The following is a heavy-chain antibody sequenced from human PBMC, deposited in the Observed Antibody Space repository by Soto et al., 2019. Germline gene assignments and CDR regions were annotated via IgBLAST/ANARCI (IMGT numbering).Heavy chain of an antibody. CDR3: ARSLRGVIIDFDS. D-gene: IGHD3-10*01. CDR2: ISGTTDNT. J-gene: IGHJ4*02. Sequence: EVQLLESGGGLVQPGGSLRLSCAASGFTFSSNAMSWVRLAPGKGLEWVSAISGTTDNTYYADSVKGRFTISRDNSKNTLYLQMNSLRAEDTALYYCARSLRGVIIDFDSWGQGTLVIVSS. CDR1: GFTFSSNA. V-gene: IGHV3-23*01.